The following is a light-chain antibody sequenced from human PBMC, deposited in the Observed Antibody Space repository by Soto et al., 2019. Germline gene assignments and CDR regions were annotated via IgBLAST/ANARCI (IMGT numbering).Light chain of an antibody. Sequence: DIQMTQSPSSVSASVGDRVTTTCRASQDIDSWLAWYQQTPGKAPKLLIFAASSLQSGVPSRFSGSGSGTDFTFTISSLQPEDFATYYCQQGSSFPWTFGQGTKVDIK. CDR1: QDIDSW. J-gene: IGKJ1*01. V-gene: IGKV1-12*01. CDR3: QQGSSFPWT. CDR2: AAS.